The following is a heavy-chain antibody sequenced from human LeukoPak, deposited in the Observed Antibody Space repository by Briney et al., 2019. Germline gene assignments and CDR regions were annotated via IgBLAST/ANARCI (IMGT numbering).Heavy chain of an antibody. Sequence: SEILSLTCSVSGGSISTSCDYWGWIRQPPGKGVEWIGSLYCGGITYYSPSLKSRVTISVDTSKNQFSLRLTSVTAADTAVYYCARRKDTTNYYFDYWGQGTLVTVSS. D-gene: IGHD5-18*01. V-gene: IGHV4-39*01. CDR1: GGSISTSCDY. CDR3: ARRKDTTNYYFDY. CDR2: LYCGGIT. J-gene: IGHJ4*02.